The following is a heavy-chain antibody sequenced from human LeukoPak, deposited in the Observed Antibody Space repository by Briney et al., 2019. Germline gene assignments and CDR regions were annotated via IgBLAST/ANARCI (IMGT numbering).Heavy chain of an antibody. Sequence: ASVKVSCKASGYIFTGYYLHWVRQAPGQGLEWMGIINPSDGVIDYAQKFQDRVTMTRDTSTSTVYMELSSLRSEDTAVYYCARRGSGSYVLDYWGQGTLVTVSS. CDR3: ARRGSGSYVLDY. V-gene: IGHV1-46*01. J-gene: IGHJ4*02. D-gene: IGHD3-10*01. CDR1: GYIFTGYY. CDR2: INPSDGVI.